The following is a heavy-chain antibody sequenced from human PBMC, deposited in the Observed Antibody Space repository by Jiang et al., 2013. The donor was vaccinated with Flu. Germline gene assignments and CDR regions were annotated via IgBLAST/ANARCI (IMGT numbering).Heavy chain of an antibody. Sequence: LLKPSETLSLTCSVSGDSIRSYFWSWIRQPPGKGLEWIGYIHYSGSTNYNPSLKSRVTISVDTSKNQFSLKLNSVTAADTAVYYCARTRGGYSGYDDVYYFDYWGQGTLVTVSS. J-gene: IGHJ4*02. V-gene: IGHV4-59*01. CDR2: IHYSGST. CDR3: ARTRGGYSGYDDVYYFDY. D-gene: IGHD5-12*01. CDR1: GDSIRSYF.